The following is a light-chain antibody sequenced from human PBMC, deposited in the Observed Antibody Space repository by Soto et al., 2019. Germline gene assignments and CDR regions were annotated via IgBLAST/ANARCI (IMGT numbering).Light chain of an antibody. V-gene: IGKV2-28*01. CDR2: LGS. CDR1: QSLLHTNRYTY. J-gene: IGKJ4*01. Sequence: DIVMTQSPLSQPVTPGEAASISCRSSQSLLHTNRYTYLDWYLQKPGQSPQLLIYLGSHRASGVPDRFSGSGSGTDFTLKISRVESEDVGVYYCMQTLQLPLTFGGGTKVEIK. CDR3: MQTLQLPLT.